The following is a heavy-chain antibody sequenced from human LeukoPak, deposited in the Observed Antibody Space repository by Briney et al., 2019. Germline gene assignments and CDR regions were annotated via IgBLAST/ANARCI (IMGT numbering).Heavy chain of an antibody. J-gene: IGHJ4*02. CDR1: GGSISSGSYY. Sequence: PSETLSLTCTVSGGSISSGSYYWVWIRQPPGMGLEWIGSIFYSGDTYYNPSLKSRVTISVDTSRNQFSLRLSSVTAADTAVYFCARTTGLSYGLNYWGQGTLVTFSS. D-gene: IGHD5-18*01. CDR3: ARTTGLSYGLNY. V-gene: IGHV4-39*01. CDR2: IFYSGDT.